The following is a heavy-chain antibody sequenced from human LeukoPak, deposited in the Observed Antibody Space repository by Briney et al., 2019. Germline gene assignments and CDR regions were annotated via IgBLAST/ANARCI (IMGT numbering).Heavy chain of an antibody. CDR1: GGSISSGGYY. CDR3: ARCRGSWNFDY. CDR2: IYHSGST. J-gene: IGHJ4*02. Sequence: PSQTLSLTCTVSGGSISSGGYYWSWIRQPPGKGLEWIGYIYHSGSTYYNPSLKSRVTISVDRSKNQFSLKLSSVTAADTAVYYCARCRGSWNFDYWGQGTLVTVSS. V-gene: IGHV4-30-2*01. D-gene: IGHD6-13*01.